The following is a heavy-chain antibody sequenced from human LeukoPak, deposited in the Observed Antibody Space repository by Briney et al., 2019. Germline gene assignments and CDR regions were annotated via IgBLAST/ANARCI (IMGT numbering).Heavy chain of an antibody. CDR3: ARVPTYSSSYYYYYMDV. Sequence: ASVKVSCKASGYTFTSYGISWVRQAPGQGLEWMGWISAYNGNTNYAQKLQGRVTMTTDTSTSTAHMELRSLRSDDTAVYYCARVPTYSSSYYYYYMDVWGKGTTVTVSS. CDR1: GYTFTSYG. CDR2: ISAYNGNT. J-gene: IGHJ6*03. D-gene: IGHD6-6*01. V-gene: IGHV1-18*01.